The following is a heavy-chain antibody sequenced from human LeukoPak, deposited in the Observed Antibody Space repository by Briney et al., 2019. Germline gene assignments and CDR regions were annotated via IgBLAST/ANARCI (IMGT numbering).Heavy chain of an antibody. Sequence: GGPLRLSCAASGFTFSSYGMHWVRQAPGKGLEWVAFIRYDGGNKYYADSVKGRFTISRDNSKNTLYLQMNSLRAEDTAVYYCATTRGQYYDSSGYYSRGGFDYWGQGTLVTVSS. CDR2: IRYDGGNK. V-gene: IGHV3-30*02. J-gene: IGHJ4*02. CDR1: GFTFSSYG. D-gene: IGHD3-22*01. CDR3: ATTRGQYYDSSGYYSRGGFDY.